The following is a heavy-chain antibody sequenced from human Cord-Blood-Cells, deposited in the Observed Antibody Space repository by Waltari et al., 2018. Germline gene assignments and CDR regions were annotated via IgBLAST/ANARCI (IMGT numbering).Heavy chain of an antibody. V-gene: IGHV1-69*09. CDR2: IIPILGIA. D-gene: IGHD6-6*01. CDR3: ARFSSSSRAFDI. Sequence: QVQLVQSGAEVKKPGSSVKVSCKASGGTFSSYAISWVRQAPGQGLEWMGRIIPILGIANYAQKFQGRVTITADKSTSTAYMELSSLRSEDTAVYYCARFSSSSRAFDIWGQGTMVTVSS. CDR1: GGTFSSYA. J-gene: IGHJ3*02.